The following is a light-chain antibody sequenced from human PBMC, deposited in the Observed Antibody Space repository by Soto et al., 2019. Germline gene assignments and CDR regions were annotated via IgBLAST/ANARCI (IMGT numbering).Light chain of an antibody. CDR3: QQYNNWPPIT. V-gene: IGKV3-15*01. J-gene: IGKJ5*01. CDR1: QSVSSN. CDR2: GAS. Sequence: EIVMTQSPATLSVSPGARATLSCRASQSVSSNLAWYQQKPGQAPRLLIYGASTRATGIPARFSGSVSGTEFTLTISSLQSEDFAVYYWQQYNNWPPITFGQGTRLES.